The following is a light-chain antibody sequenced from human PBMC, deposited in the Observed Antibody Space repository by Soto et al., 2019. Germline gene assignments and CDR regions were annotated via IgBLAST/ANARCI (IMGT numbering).Light chain of an antibody. CDR3: QKYNNGLRT. V-gene: IGKV1-27*01. CDR1: QVIHND. J-gene: IGKJ4*01. CDR2: GAS. Sequence: DVQMTQSPSSLSASAGDRVTITCRASQVIHNDLAWYQQKPGKPPKLLIYGASTVQSGVPSRFTASGYGTDFTLTISSLEPEDVATYYCQKYNNGLRTFGGGTTVGIK.